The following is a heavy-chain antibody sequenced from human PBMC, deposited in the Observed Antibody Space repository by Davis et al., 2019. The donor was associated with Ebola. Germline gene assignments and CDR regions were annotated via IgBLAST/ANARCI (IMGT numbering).Heavy chain of an antibody. CDR1: GYTFTNYA. J-gene: IGHJ6*04. Sequence: ASVKVSCKASGYTFTNYAMHWVRQAPGQRLEWMGWINVGNGNTKYSQKFQGRVTITRDTSASTAYMELSSLRSEDTAVYYCARVGWQQLATDYYYSGMDVWGKGTTVTVSS. D-gene: IGHD6-13*01. CDR2: INVGNGNT. V-gene: IGHV1-3*01. CDR3: ARVGWQQLATDYYYSGMDV.